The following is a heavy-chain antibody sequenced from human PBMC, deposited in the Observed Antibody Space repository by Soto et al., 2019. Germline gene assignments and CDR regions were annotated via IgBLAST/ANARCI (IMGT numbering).Heavy chain of an antibody. Sequence: QVQLVQSGAEVKKPGASVKVSCKASRYTFSSYDINWVRQATGQGLEWMGWMNPNSGNTGYAQKFQSRVTMTRDTSITTAYMELSSLRSEDTAVYYCAKGKSLANWGQGTLVTVSS. CDR1: RYTFSSYD. CDR3: AKGKSLAN. J-gene: IGHJ4*02. CDR2: MNPNSGNT. V-gene: IGHV1-8*01.